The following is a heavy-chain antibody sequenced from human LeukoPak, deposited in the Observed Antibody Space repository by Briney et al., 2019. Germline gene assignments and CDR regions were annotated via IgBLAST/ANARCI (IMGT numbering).Heavy chain of an antibody. CDR1: GFTFDDYA. CDR2: ISWNSGGI. Sequence: GGSPRFSCAASGFTFDDYAMHWVRQAPGKGLEWVSGISWNSGGIGYADSVKGRFTISRDNAKNSLYLQMNSLRAEDTALYYCAKGRWELLYNWFDPWGQGTLVTVSS. CDR3: AKGRWELLYNWFDP. J-gene: IGHJ5*02. D-gene: IGHD1-26*01. V-gene: IGHV3-9*01.